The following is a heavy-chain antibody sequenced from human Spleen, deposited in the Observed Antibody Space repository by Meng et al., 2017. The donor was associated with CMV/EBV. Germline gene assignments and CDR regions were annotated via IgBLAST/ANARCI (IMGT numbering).Heavy chain of an antibody. V-gene: IGHV3-23*01. D-gene: IGHD3-3*01. CDR3: AKATNDFWSGPRASYYYYGMDV. CDR2: ISGSATST. Sequence: GESLKISCAASGFTFSRYAMSWVRQAPGKGLEWVSAISGSATSTYNADSVKGRFTISRDNSKNTLYLQMNSLRAEDTAVYYCAKATNDFWSGPRASYYYYGMDVWGQGTTVTVYS. CDR1: GFTFSRYA. J-gene: IGHJ6*02.